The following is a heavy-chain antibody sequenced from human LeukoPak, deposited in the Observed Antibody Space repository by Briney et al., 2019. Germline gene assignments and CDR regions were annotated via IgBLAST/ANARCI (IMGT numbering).Heavy chain of an antibody. V-gene: IGHV1-69*13. D-gene: IGHD2-15*01. CDR3: ARESCSGGSCYGFDY. Sequence: GASVTVSCTASGGTFSSYAISWVRQAPGQGLEWMGGIIPIFGTANYAQKFQGRVTITADESTSTAYMELSSLRSEDTAVYYCARESCSGGSCYGFDYWGQGTLVTVSS. J-gene: IGHJ4*02. CDR2: IIPIFGTA. CDR1: GGTFSSYA.